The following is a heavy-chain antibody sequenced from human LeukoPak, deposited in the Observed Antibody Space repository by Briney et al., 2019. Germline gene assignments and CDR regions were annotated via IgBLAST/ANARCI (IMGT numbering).Heavy chain of an antibody. V-gene: IGHV3-48*01. CDR1: GFTVSSNY. J-gene: IGHJ4*02. CDR3: ARDFTYYDILTGYYPPPFDY. CDR2: ISSSSSTI. Sequence: GGSLRLSCAASGFTVSSNYMSWVRQAPGKGLEWVSYISSSSSTIYYADSVKGRFTISRDNAKNSLYLQMNSLRAEDTAVYYCARDFTYYDILTGYYPPPFDYWGQGTLVTVSS. D-gene: IGHD3-9*01.